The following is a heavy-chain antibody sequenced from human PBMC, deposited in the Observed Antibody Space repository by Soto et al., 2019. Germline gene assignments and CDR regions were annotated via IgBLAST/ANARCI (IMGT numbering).Heavy chain of an antibody. CDR3: ARGGIAAAVPFDY. CDR2: IYSSGST. CDR1: AGSLSSGGYY. D-gene: IGHD6-13*01. J-gene: IGHJ4*01. V-gene: IGHV4-31*03. Sequence: PSETMSLTCTVSAGSLSSGGYYCSWIRQHPGKGLEWIGYIYSSGSTYYNPSLKSRVTISVDTSKNQFSLKLSSVTAADTAVYYCARGGIAAAVPFDYWGQGTLVTVSS.